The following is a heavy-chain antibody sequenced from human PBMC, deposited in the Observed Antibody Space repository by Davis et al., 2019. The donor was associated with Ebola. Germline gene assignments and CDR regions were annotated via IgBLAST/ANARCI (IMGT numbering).Heavy chain of an antibody. J-gene: IGHJ4*02. V-gene: IGHV3-33*01. Sequence: GESLKISCAASGFTFSSYGMHWVRQAPGKGLEWVAVIWYDGSNKYYADSVKGRFTISRDNSKNTLYLQMNSLRAEDTAVYYCAREATRYSGYDFHFDYWGQGTLVTVSS. CDR3: AREATRYSGYDFHFDY. CDR2: IWYDGSNK. D-gene: IGHD5-12*01. CDR1: GFTFSSYG.